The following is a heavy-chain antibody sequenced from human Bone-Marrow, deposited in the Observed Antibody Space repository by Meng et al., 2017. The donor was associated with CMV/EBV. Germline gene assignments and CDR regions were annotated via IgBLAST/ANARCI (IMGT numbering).Heavy chain of an antibody. CDR1: GFTFSSYA. CDR2: ISYDGSNK. V-gene: IGHV3-30*04. D-gene: IGHD2-2*01. CDR3: ARNDIVVVPAANYYGMDV. Sequence: GESLKISCAASGFTFSSYAMHWVRQAPGKGLEWVAVISYDGSNKYYADSVKGRFTISRDNSKNTLYLQMNSLRAEDTAVYYCARNDIVVVPAANYYGMDVWGQGTTVTGSS. J-gene: IGHJ6*01.